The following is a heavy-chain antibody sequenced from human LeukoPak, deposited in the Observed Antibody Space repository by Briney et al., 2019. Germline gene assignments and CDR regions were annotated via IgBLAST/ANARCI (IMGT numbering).Heavy chain of an antibody. J-gene: IGHJ4*02. D-gene: IGHD3-10*01. CDR1: GFTFSNYW. Sequence: PGGSLRLSCVASGFTFSNYWMHWVRQAPGKGLVWVSRIKSDGSSTSYAGSVKGRFTISRDNAKNTLYVQMNSLRAEDTAVYYCARGYYYVSGSNRPFDYWGQGTLVTVSS. CDR2: IKSDGSST. CDR3: ARGYYYVSGSNRPFDY. V-gene: IGHV3-74*01.